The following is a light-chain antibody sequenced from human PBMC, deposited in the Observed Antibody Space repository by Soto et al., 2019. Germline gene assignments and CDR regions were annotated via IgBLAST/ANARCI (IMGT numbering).Light chain of an antibody. CDR3: ASSTSESLYV. CDR1: SSDVGGNKY. V-gene: IGLV2-14*01. CDR2: KVT. Sequence: QSALTQPASVSGSPGQSITISCTGTSSDVGGNKYVSWYQQYPGKVPKLLINKVTNRPSGVSYRSSGSKSGNTASLTISQLLAEEEADYFCASSTSESLYVFGTGTKVTV. J-gene: IGLJ1*01.